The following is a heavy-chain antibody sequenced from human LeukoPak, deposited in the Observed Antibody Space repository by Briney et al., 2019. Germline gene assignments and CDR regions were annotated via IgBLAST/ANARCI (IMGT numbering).Heavy chain of an antibody. J-gene: IGHJ4*02. D-gene: IGHD6-6*01. Sequence: GGSLRLSCAASGFTVSSNYMSWVRQAPGKGLEWVSVIYSDDTTYYADSVKGRFTISRDNSKNTLHLQMNSLRAEDMAVYYCALSRYSSSSVWDFWGQGTLVTVSS. CDR2: IYSDDTT. CDR1: GFTVSSNY. CDR3: ALSRYSSSSVWDF. V-gene: IGHV3-66*01.